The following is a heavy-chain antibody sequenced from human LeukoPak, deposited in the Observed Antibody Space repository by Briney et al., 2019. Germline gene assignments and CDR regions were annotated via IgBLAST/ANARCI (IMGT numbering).Heavy chain of an antibody. J-gene: IGHJ4*02. CDR3: ASQYCGGDCYNY. CDR1: GFTFSSYN. CDR2: ISSSSSYI. V-gene: IGHV3-21*01. D-gene: IGHD2-21*02. Sequence: GGSLRLSCAASGFTFSSYNMNWVRQAPGKGLEWVSSISSSSSYIYYADSVKGRFTISRDNAKNSLYLQMNSLRAEDTAVYYCASQYCGGDCYNYWGQGTLVTVSS.